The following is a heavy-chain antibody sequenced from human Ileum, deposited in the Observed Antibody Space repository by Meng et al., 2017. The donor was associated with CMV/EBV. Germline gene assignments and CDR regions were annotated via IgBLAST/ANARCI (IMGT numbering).Heavy chain of an antibody. CDR2: INEDGSDI. D-gene: IGHD4-11*01. J-gene: IGHJ4*02. Sequence: GESLKISCAASGFTFSSYAMNWVRQGPGKSLEWVANINEDGSDIYYVDSVKGRFTISRDNAKNSLNLQMNSLRAEDTAVYYCARDMGIYTNYVYYWGQGALVTVSS. CDR1: GFTFSSYA. CDR3: ARDMGIYTNYVYY. V-gene: IGHV3-7*01.